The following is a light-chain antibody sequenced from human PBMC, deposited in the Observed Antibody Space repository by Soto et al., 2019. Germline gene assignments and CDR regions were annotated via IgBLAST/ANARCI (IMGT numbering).Light chain of an antibody. V-gene: IGKV1-9*01. Sequence: IQLTQSPSSLSASVGDRVTITCRASQGISSHLAWYQQKPGKAPKLLIYAASTLQSGVPYRFSGSGSGTYFTLTISSLQPEDFATYYCQKYNGAPFTFGPGTKVDIK. CDR2: AAS. CDR3: QKYNGAPFT. J-gene: IGKJ3*01. CDR1: QGISSH.